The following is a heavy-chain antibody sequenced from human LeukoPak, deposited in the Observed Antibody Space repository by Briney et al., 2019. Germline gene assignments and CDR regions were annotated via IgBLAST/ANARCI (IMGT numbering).Heavy chain of an antibody. CDR3: ARGTNSGYYSDY. CDR1: GFTFSSYS. CDR2: ISGSSSYI. V-gene: IGHV3-21*01. Sequence: PGGSLRLSCAASGFTFSSYSMNWVRQAPGKGLEWVSSISGSSSYIYYADSVKGRFTISRDNAKNSLYLQRNSLRAEETAVYYCARGTNSGYYSDYWGQGTLVTVSS. J-gene: IGHJ4*02. D-gene: IGHD3-22*01.